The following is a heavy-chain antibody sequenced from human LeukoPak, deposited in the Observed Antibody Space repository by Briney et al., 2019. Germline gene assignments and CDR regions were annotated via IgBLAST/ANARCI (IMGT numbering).Heavy chain of an antibody. CDR2: ISSSSSTI. CDR3: AIYRLTSGNRFDP. D-gene: IGHD3-9*01. V-gene: IGHV3-48*02. Sequence: GGSLRLSCAVSGFTLTTHTTRCVRQAPGKGLEWVSYISSSSSTIYYADSVKGRFTIYRDNAQKSLYLQMHMESNGDTGGCYCAIYRLTSGNRFDPLGQGTLVNVSS. J-gene: IGHJ5*01. CDR1: GFTLTTHT.